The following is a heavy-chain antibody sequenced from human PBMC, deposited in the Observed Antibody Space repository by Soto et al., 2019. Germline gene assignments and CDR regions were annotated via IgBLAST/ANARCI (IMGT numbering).Heavy chain of an antibody. J-gene: IGHJ4*02. V-gene: IGHV1-3*01. CDR2: INAGNGNT. CDR3: AIGSGYYNPVY. CDR1: GYTFFTYD. D-gene: IGHD3-3*01. Sequence: ASVKVSCKASGYTFFTYDISWVRQAPGQGLEWMGWINAGNGNTKYSQKFQGRVTITRDTSASTAYMELSSLRSEDTAVYYCAIGSGYYNPVYWGQGTLVTGSS.